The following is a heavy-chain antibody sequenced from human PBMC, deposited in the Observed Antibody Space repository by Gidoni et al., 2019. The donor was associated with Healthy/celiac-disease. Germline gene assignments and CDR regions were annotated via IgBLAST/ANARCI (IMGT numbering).Heavy chain of an antibody. CDR2: IYYSGST. V-gene: IGHV4-39*07. J-gene: IGHJ4*02. CDR3: SRETVESSGWYYFDS. Sequence: GLEWIGSIYYSGSTYYNPSLKSRVTISVDTSKNQFSLKLSSVTAADTDVYYCSRETVESSGWYYFDSWGQGTLVTVSS. D-gene: IGHD6-19*01.